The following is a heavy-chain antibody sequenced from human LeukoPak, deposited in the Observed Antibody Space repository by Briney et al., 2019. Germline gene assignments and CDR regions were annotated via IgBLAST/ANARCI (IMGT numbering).Heavy chain of an antibody. V-gene: IGHV3-21*01. D-gene: IGHD5-12*01. CDR3: ARDGETSGYDSGSFDY. Sequence: GGSLRLSCAASGFTFSSYSMNWVRQAPGKGVEWVSSISSSSSYIYYADSVKGRFTISRDNAKNSLYLQMNSLRAEDTAVYYCARDGETSGYDSGSFDYWGQGTLVTVSS. CDR1: GFTFSSYS. CDR2: ISSSSSYI. J-gene: IGHJ4*02.